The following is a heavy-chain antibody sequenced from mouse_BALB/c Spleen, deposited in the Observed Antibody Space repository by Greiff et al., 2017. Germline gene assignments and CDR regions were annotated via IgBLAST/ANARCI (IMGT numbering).Heavy chain of an antibody. Sequence: VHLVESGPGLVQPSQSLSITCTVSGFSLTSYGVHWVRQSPGKGLEWLGVIWSDGSTTYNSALKSRMSISKDNSKSQVFLKMNSLQTDDTAMYYCARQAYYYGSSTENVYFDYWGQGTTLTVSS. D-gene: IGHD1-1*01. CDR2: IWSDGST. CDR1: GFSLTSYG. V-gene: IGHV2-6*02. CDR3: ARQAYYYGSSTENVYFDY. J-gene: IGHJ2*01.